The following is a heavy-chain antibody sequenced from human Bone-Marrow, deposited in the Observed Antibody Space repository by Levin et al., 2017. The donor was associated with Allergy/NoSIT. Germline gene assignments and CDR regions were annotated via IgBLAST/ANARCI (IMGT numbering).Heavy chain of an antibody. CDR1: GFTFSSYS. Sequence: GGSLRLSCAASGFTFSSYSMNWVRQAPGKGLEWVSSISSSSSYIYYADSVKGRFTISRDNAKNSLYLQMNSLRAEDTAVYYCARLDCSGGSRMDVWGQGTTVTVSS. D-gene: IGHD2-15*01. CDR3: ARLDCSGGSRMDV. V-gene: IGHV3-21*01. CDR2: ISSSSSYI. J-gene: IGHJ6*02.